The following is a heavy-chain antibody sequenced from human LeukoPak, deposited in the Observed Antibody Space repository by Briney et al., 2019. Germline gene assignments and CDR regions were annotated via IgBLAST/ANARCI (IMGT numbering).Heavy chain of an antibody. CDR3: ARHSAVAGPPFDY. V-gene: IGHV4-61*05. Sequence: SETLSLTCTVSGGSISSSSYYWGWIRQPPGKGLEWIGYIYYSGSTNYNPSLKSRVTISVDTSKNQFSLKLSSVTAADTAVYYCARHSAVAGPPFDYWGQGTLVTVSS. D-gene: IGHD6-19*01. CDR1: GGSISSSSYY. J-gene: IGHJ4*02. CDR2: IYYSGST.